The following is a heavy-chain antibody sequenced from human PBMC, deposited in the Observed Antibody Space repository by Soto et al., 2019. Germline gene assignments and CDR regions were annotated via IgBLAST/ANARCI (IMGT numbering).Heavy chain of an antibody. J-gene: IGHJ4*02. CDR1: GFTFSSYW. CDR3: AASSWYDRLF. V-gene: IGHV3-7*05. CDR2: INENGGEK. Sequence: GGSLRPSCAASGFTFSSYWMSWVRQAPGKGLEFVANINENGGEKYYVDSVKGRFTISRDNAKNSLSLQMNSLRAEDTAVYYCAASSWYDRLFWGQGTPVTVSS. D-gene: IGHD6-13*01.